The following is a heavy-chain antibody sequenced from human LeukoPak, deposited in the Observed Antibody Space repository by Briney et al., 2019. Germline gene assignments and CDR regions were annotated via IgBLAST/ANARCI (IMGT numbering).Heavy chain of an antibody. V-gene: IGHV3-30*18. J-gene: IGHJ5*02. CDR1: GFTFSSYG. CDR2: ISYDGSNK. CDR3: AKDALLWFGELSAGGGTGAPHWFDP. Sequence: GGSLRLSCAASGFTFSSYGMHGVRQAPGKGLEWVAVISYDGSNKYYADSVKGRFTISRDNSKNTLYLQMNSLRAEDTAVYYCAKDALLWFGELSAGGGTGAPHWFDPWGQGTLVTVSS. D-gene: IGHD3-10*01.